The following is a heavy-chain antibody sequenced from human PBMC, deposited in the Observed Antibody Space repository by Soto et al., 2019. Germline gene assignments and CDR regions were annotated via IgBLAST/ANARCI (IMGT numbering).Heavy chain of an antibody. CDR3: ARDLVSVTMIVGAKGYDAFDI. J-gene: IGHJ3*02. CDR1: GGTFSSYA. CDR2: IIPIFGTA. D-gene: IGHD3-22*01. Sequence: ASVKVSCKASGGTFSSYAISWVRQAPGQGLEWMGGIIPIFGTANYAQKFQGRVTITADESTSTAYMELSSLRSEDTAVYYCARDLVSVTMIVGAKGYDAFDIWGQGTMVTVSS. V-gene: IGHV1-69*13.